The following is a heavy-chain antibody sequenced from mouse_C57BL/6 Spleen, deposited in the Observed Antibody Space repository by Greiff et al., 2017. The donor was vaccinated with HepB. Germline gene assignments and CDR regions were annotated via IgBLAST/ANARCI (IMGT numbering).Heavy chain of an antibody. D-gene: IGHD1-1*01. Sequence: QVQLKQPGAELVKPGASVKMSCKASGYTFTSYWITWVKQRPGQGLEWIGDIYPGSGSTNYNEKFKSKATLTVDTSSSTAYMQLSSLTSEDSAVYYWARNYYRYRFYYAMDYWGQGTSVTVSS. CDR2: IYPGSGST. CDR1: GYTFTSYW. J-gene: IGHJ4*01. V-gene: IGHV1-55*01. CDR3: ARNYYRYRFYYAMDY.